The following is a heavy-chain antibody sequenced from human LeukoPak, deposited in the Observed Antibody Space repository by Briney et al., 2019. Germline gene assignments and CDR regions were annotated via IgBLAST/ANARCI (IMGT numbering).Heavy chain of an antibody. Sequence: PSETLSLTCAVSGGSISSSNWWSWVRPPPGKGLEWIGEIYHSGSTNYNPSLKSRVTISVDKSKNQFFLKLSSVTAADTAVYYCARVSRGYTKPPIDYWGQGTLVTVSS. D-gene: IGHD6-19*01. V-gene: IGHV4-4*02. CDR2: IYHSGST. CDR3: ARVSRGYTKPPIDY. CDR1: GGSISSSNW. J-gene: IGHJ4*02.